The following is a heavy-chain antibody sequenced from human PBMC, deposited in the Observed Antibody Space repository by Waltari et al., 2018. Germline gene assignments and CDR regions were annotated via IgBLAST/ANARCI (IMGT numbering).Heavy chain of an antibody. V-gene: IGHV1-3*04. D-gene: IGHD3-10*01. Sequence: QVQLVQSGAEMKKPGASVTLSCKASGYTVFAYPIPWVRQDPGQRLEWMGWNTGNDNTKYSQRFQGRVTITRDRSASTTYMDLSTLRSEDTAVYYCSSGRERSYGSANYYQLDYWGQGTLVTVSS. CDR1: GYTVFAYP. CDR3: SSGRERSYGSANYYQLDY. J-gene: IGHJ4*02. CDR2: NTGNDNT.